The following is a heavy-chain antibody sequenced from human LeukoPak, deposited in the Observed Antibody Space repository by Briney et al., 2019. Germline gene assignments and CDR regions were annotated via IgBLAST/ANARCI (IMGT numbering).Heavy chain of an antibody. CDR2: ISGSGGST. CDR1: GFTFSSYA. CDR3: AKVSVGIIVVAPDY. J-gene: IGHJ4*02. Sequence: GGSLRLSGAASGFTFSSYAMSWVRQAPGKGLEWVSAISGSGGSTYYADSVKGRFTISRDNSKNTLYLQMNSLRAEDTAVYYCAKVSVGIIVVAPDYWGQGTLVTVSS. D-gene: IGHD3-22*01. V-gene: IGHV3-23*01.